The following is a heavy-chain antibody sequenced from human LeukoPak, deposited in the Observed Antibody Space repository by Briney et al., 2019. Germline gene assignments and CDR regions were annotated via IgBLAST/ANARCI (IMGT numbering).Heavy chain of an antibody. Sequence: SETLSLTCSVSGGSISGYYWSWVRQSAGKGLEWIGRIYSSGSTNHNPSLKSRVTLSVDTSKNQFSLKLSSVTAADTAVYYCARVLDYGSGSYSTEVWFDPWGQGTLVTVSS. CDR3: ARVLDYGSGSYSTEVWFDP. D-gene: IGHD3-10*01. CDR1: GGSISGYY. V-gene: IGHV4-4*07. CDR2: IYSSGST. J-gene: IGHJ5*02.